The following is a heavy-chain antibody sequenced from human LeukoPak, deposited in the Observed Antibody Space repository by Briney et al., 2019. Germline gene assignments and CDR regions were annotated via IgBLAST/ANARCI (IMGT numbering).Heavy chain of an antibody. CDR1: GYTLTELS. CDR3: ATYFPSMVRGVIIEHYFDY. J-gene: IGHJ4*02. CDR2: FDPEDGET. Sequence: ASVKVSCKVSGYTLTELSMHWVRQAPGKGLEWMGGFDPEDGETIYAQKFQGRVTMTEDTSTDTAYMELSSLRSEDTAVYYCATYFPSMVRGVIIEHYFDYWGQGTLVTVSS. D-gene: IGHD3-10*01. V-gene: IGHV1-24*01.